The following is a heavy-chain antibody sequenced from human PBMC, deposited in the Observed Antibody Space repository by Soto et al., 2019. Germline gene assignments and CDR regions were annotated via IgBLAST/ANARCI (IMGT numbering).Heavy chain of an antibody. CDR1: GFTFSSYW. CDR3: ARDTVVTPGYYGMDV. J-gene: IGHJ6*02. V-gene: IGHV3-74*01. Sequence: EVQLVESGGGLVQPGGSLRLSCAASGFTFSSYWMHWVRQAPGKGLVWVSRINSDGSSTSYADSVKGRFTISRDNAKNTLYLQMNSLRAEDTAVYYCARDTVVTPGYYGMDVWGQGTTVTVFS. D-gene: IGHD2-21*02. CDR2: INSDGSST.